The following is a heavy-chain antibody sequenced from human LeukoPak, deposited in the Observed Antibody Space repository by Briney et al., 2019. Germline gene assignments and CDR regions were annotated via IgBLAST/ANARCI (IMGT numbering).Heavy chain of an antibody. D-gene: IGHD1-20*01. CDR2: ISYDGSNK. CDR1: GFTFSSYG. CDR3: AKELTGAYYYYGMDV. Sequence: GGSLRLSCAASGFTFSSYGMHWVRQAPGKGLEWVAVISYDGSNKYYADSVKGRFTISRDNSKNTLYLQMNSLRAEDTAVYYCAKELTGAYYYYGMDVWGQGTTVTVSS. V-gene: IGHV3-30*18. J-gene: IGHJ6*02.